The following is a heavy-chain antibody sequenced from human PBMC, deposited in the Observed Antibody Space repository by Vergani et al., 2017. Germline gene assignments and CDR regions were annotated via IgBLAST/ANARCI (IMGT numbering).Heavy chain of an antibody. D-gene: IGHD3-10*01. J-gene: IGHJ1*01. CDR3: TTAXGLYYLHGEYFQY. V-gene: IGHV3-23*01. Sequence: EVQLLESGGGLVQPGGSRRLSCAGAGFTFDTDTMAYVRQAPGKGLEWVATISSGGGDIFYADSVKGRFTISRDNSKNTLFLQMNSLKDEDTAVYYCTTAXGLYYLHGEYFQYWGRGTLVSVSS. CDR1: GFTFDTDT. CDR2: ISSGGGDI.